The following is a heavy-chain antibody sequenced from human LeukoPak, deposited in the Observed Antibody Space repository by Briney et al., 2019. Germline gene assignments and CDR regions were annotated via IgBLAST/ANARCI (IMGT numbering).Heavy chain of an antibody. Sequence: GGSLRLSCAASGFTFSSYAMSWVRQALGKGLEWVSAISGSGGSTYYADSVKGRFTISRDNSKNTLYLQMNSLRAEDTAVYYCAKSDDFWSGSQAGYWGQGTLVTVSS. J-gene: IGHJ4*02. CDR2: ISGSGGST. D-gene: IGHD3-3*01. CDR1: GFTFSSYA. V-gene: IGHV3-23*01. CDR3: AKSDDFWSGSQAGY.